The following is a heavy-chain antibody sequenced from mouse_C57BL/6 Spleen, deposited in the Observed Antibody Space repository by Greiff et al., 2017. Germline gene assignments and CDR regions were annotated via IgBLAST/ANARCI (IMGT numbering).Heavy chain of an antibody. J-gene: IGHJ2*01. CDR1: GYTFTDYE. CDR2: IDPETGGT. CDR3: TRPDYYGSSYPYYFDY. V-gene: IGHV1-15*01. D-gene: IGHD1-1*01. Sequence: VKLQESGAELVRPGASVTLSCKASGYTFTDYEMHWVKQTPVHGLEWIGAIDPETGGTAYNQKFKGKAILTADKSSSTAYMELRSLTSEDSAVYYCTRPDYYGSSYPYYFDYWGQGTTLTVSS.